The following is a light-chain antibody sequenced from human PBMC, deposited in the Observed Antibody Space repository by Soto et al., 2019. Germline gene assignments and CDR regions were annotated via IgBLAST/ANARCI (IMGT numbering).Light chain of an antibody. CDR3: QQYGTSPRT. V-gene: IGKV3-20*01. CDR2: ETS. CDR1: QSFSSSY. Sequence: EIVFTQSPGTLSLSPGEGATLSCRASQSFSSSYLAWYQQKPGQAPRLLIYETSSRATGIPDRFSGSGSQTDFTLTISRLEPEDFAVYYCQQYGTSPRTLGQGT. J-gene: IGKJ1*01.